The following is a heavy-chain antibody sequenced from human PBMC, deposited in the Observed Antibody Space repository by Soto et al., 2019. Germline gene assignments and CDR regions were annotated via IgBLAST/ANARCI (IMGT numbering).Heavy chain of an antibody. D-gene: IGHD3-10*01. J-gene: IGHJ3*02. Sequence: GGSLRLSCAASGFTFSSYAMSWVRQAPGKGLEWVSAISGSGGSTYYADSVKGRFTISRDNSKNTLYLQMNSLRAEDTAVYYCAKDDPAEQTRGDAFDIWGQGTMVTVSS. CDR3: AKDDPAEQTRGDAFDI. V-gene: IGHV3-23*01. CDR2: ISGSGGST. CDR1: GFTFSSYA.